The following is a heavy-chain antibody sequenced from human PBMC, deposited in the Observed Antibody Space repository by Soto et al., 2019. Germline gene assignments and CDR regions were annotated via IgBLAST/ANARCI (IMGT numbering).Heavy chain of an antibody. V-gene: IGHV3-33*01. CDR3: ARDSGIAARLRYYGMDV. D-gene: IGHD6-6*01. CDR1: GFTFSSYG. CDR2: IWYDGSNK. Sequence: PGGSLRLASAASGFTFSSYGMHWVRQAPGKGLEWVAVIWYDGSNKYYADSVKGRFTISRDNSKNTLYLQMNSLRAEDTAVYYCARDSGIAARLRYYGMDVWGQGTTVTVSS. J-gene: IGHJ6*02.